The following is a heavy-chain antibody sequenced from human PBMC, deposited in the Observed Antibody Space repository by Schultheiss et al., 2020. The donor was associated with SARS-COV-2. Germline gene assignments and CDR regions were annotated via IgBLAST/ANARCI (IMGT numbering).Heavy chain of an antibody. J-gene: IGHJ5*02. D-gene: IGHD2-2*01. CDR1: GGSFSGYY. CDR3: ARGRVVVVPAAFRSFDP. V-gene: IGHV4-34*01. Sequence: LETLSLTCAVYGGSFSGYYWSWIRQPPGKGLEWIGEINHSGSTNYNPSLKSRVTISVDTSKNQFSLKLSSVTAADTAVYYCARGRVVVVPAAFRSFDPWGQGTLVTVSS. CDR2: INHSGST.